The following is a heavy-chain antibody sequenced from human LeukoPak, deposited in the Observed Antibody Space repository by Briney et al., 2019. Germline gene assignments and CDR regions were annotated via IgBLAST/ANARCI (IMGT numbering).Heavy chain of an antibody. CDR2: IYYSGST. Sequence: SETLSLTCTVSGGSISSYYWSWIRQPPGKGLDWIGYIYYSGSTNYNPSLKSRVTISVDTSKNQFSLKLSSVTAADTAVYYCASEPSAMALRGAFDIWGQGTMVTVSS. CDR1: GGSISSYY. D-gene: IGHD5-18*01. V-gene: IGHV4-59*01. CDR3: ASEPSAMALRGAFDI. J-gene: IGHJ3*02.